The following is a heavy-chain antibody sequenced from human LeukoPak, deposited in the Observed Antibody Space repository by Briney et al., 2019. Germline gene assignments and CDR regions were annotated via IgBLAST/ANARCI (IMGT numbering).Heavy chain of an antibody. CDR1: GGSISSYY. J-gene: IGHJ4*02. CDR2: IYSSGRT. CDR3: ARELGSSGFDY. D-gene: IGHD6-13*01. V-gene: IGHV4-4*07. Sequence: PSETLSLTCTVSGGSISSYYWNWIRQPAGKGLEWIGRIYSSGRTNYNPSLKSRVTMSVDTSKNQFSLKLSSVTAADTAVYYCARELGSSGFDYWGQGTLVTVSS.